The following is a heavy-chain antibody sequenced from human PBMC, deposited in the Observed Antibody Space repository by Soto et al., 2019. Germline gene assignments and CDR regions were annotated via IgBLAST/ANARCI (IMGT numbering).Heavy chain of an antibody. CDR3: ARWELVHEDLFYS. J-gene: IGHJ5*01. D-gene: IGHD1-26*01. Sequence: SVQVSCKASGYPFTSYGISWVRQAPGQGLEWMGWISAYNGNTNYAQKLQGRVTMTTDTSTSTAYMELRSLRSDDTAVYYGARWELVHEDLFYSCGQGSLVTVSS. V-gene: IGHV1-18*01. CDR1: GYPFTSYG. CDR2: ISAYNGNT.